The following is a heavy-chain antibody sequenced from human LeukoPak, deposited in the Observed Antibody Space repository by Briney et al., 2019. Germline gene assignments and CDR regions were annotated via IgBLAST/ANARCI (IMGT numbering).Heavy chain of an antibody. D-gene: IGHD2-2*01. J-gene: IGHJ5*02. V-gene: IGHV3-20*04. CDR3: AKDMSAATYWNWFDP. CDR1: GFTFDDYG. CDR2: INWNGGST. Sequence: GGSLRLSCAASGFTFDDYGMSWVRQAPGKGLEWVSGINWNGGSTGYADSVKGRFTISRDNAKNSLYLQMNSLRVEDTALHYCAKDMSAATYWNWFDPWGQGTLVTVSS.